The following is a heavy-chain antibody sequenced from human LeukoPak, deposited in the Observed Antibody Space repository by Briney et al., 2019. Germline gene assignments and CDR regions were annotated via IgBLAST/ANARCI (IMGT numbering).Heavy chain of an antibody. V-gene: IGHV1-69*05. CDR2: IIPIFGTA. Sequence: ASVKVSCKASGGTFSSYAISWVRQAPGQGLEWMGGIIPIFGTANYAQKFQGRVTITTDESTSAAYMELSSLRSEDTAVYYCARAGAYGSSLVDYWGQGTLVTVSS. CDR3: ARAGAYGSSLVDY. D-gene: IGHD3-10*01. CDR1: GGTFSSYA. J-gene: IGHJ4*02.